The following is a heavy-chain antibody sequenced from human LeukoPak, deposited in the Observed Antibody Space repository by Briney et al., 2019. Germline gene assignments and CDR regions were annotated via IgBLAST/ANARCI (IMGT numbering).Heavy chain of an antibody. Sequence: GGSLRLSCAASGFTFSSYGMHWVRQAPGKGLVWVAFIRYDGSNKYYADSVKGRFTISRDNSKNTLYLQMNSRRAEDTAVYYYAKTHYGGNFFHYWGQGTLVTVSS. CDR1: GFTFSSYG. CDR2: IRYDGSNK. CDR3: AKTHYGGNFFHY. D-gene: IGHD4-23*01. V-gene: IGHV3-30*02. J-gene: IGHJ4*02.